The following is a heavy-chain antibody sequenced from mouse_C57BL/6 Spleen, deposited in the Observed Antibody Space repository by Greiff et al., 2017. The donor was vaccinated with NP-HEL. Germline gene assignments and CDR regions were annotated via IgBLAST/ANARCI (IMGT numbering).Heavy chain of an antibody. CDR1: GFNIKDDY. Sequence: VQLQQSGAELVRPGASVKLSCTASGFNIKDDYMHWVKQRPEQGLEWIGWIDPENGATEYASKFQGKATITADTSSNTAYLQLSSLTSEDTAVYYCTTYYSNYGVLYAMDYWGQGTSVTVSS. CDR3: TTYYSNYGVLYAMDY. CDR2: IDPENGAT. D-gene: IGHD2-5*01. J-gene: IGHJ4*01. V-gene: IGHV14-4*01.